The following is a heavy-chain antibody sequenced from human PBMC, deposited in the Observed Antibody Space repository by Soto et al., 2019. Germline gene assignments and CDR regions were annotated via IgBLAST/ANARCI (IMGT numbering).Heavy chain of an antibody. CDR1: GGSISSYY. D-gene: IGHD5-12*01. V-gene: IGHV4-59*01. CDR3: ARDVGYSGYDYHWFDP. CDR2: IYYSGST. Sequence: PSETLSLTCTVSGGSISSYYWSWIRQPPGKGLEWIGYIYYSGSTNYNPSLKSRLTISVDTSKNQFSLKLSSVTAADTAVYYCARDVGYSGYDYHWFDPWGQGTLVTVSS. J-gene: IGHJ5*02.